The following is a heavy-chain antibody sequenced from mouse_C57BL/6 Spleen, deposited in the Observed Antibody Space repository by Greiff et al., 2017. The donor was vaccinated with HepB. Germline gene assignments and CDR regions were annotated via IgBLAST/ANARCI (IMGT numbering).Heavy chain of an antibody. CDR3: ARISNPKGFAMDY. D-gene: IGHD2-5*01. CDR1: GYTFTSYW. V-gene: IGHV1-53*01. CDR2: INPSNGGT. J-gene: IGHJ4*01. Sequence: QVQLQQPGTELVKPGASVKLSCKASGYTFTSYWMHWVKQRPGQGLEWIGNINPSNGGTNYNEKFKSKATLTGDKSSSTAYMQLSSLTSEYSAVYYCARISNPKGFAMDYWGQGTSVTVSS.